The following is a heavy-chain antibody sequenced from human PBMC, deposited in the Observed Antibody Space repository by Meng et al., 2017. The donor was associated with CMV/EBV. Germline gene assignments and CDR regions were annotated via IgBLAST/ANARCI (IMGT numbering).Heavy chain of an antibody. CDR2: IKQDGSEK. CDR1: GLTFSSYW. J-gene: IGHJ6*02. CDR3: ARFNYDFWSGYPAVLYGMDV. V-gene: IGHV3-7*01. D-gene: IGHD3-3*01. Sequence: GGSLRLSCAASGLTFSSYWMSWVRQAPGKGLEWVANIKQDGSEKYYVDSVKGRFTISRDNAKNSLYLQMNSLRAEDTAVYYCARFNYDFWSGYPAVLYGMDVWGQGTTVTVSS.